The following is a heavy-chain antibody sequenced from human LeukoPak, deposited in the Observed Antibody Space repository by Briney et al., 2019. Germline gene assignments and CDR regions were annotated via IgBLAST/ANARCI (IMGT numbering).Heavy chain of an antibody. CDR1: GGTFSSYA. D-gene: IGHD4-17*01. Sequence: SVKVSCKASGGTFSSYAISWVRQAPGKGLEWMGRIIPILGIANYAQKFQGRVTITADKSTSTAYMELSSLRSEDTAVYYCASFRGYGDYVYYYYGMDVWGQGTTVTVSS. CDR2: IIPILGIA. V-gene: IGHV1-69*04. CDR3: ASFRGYGDYVYYYYGMDV. J-gene: IGHJ6*02.